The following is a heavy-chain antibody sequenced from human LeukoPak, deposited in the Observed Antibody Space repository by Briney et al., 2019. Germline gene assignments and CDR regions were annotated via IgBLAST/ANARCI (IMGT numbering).Heavy chain of an antibody. J-gene: IGHJ5*02. CDR2: IYYSGST. CDR3: ARDWSHYYDSSETGWFDP. D-gene: IGHD3-22*01. V-gene: IGHV4-39*07. CDR1: GGSISSSSNY. Sequence: SSETLSLTCTVSGGSISSSSNYWGWIRQPPGKGLGWIGSIYYSGSTYYNPSLKSRVTISVDTSKNQFSLKLSSVTAADTAVYYCARDWSHYYDSSETGWFDPWGQGTLVTVSS.